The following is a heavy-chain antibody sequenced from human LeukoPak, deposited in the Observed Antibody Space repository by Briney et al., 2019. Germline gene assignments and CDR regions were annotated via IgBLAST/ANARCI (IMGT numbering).Heavy chain of an antibody. Sequence: GSLRLSCXASGFTFRSYAMSWVRPAPGKGLEWVSAISGSGGSTYYVDSVKGRFTISRDNSKNTLYLQVNSLRAEDTAVYYCAKELIVGATTPFDYWGQGTLVTVSS. CDR3: AKELIVGATTPFDY. J-gene: IGHJ4*02. V-gene: IGHV3-23*01. D-gene: IGHD1-26*01. CDR1: GFTFRSYA. CDR2: ISGSGGST.